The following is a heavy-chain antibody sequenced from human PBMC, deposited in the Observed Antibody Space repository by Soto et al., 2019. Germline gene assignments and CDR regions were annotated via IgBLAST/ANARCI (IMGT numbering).Heavy chain of an antibody. CDR3: ARTRPPYGSGSYYFDY. Sequence: SGPTLVNPTQTLTLTCTFSGFSLSTSGMRVGWIRQPPGKALEWLARIDWDDDKFYSTSLKTRLTISKDTSKNQVVLTMTNMDPVDTATYYCARTRPPYGSGSYYFDYWGQGTLVTVSS. J-gene: IGHJ4*02. CDR1: GFSLSTSGMR. CDR2: IDWDDDK. V-gene: IGHV2-70*04. D-gene: IGHD3-10*01.